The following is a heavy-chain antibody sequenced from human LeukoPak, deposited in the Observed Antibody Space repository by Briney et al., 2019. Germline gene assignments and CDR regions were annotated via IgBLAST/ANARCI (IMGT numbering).Heavy chain of an antibody. D-gene: IGHD5-18*01. CDR3: AGTWIQLWLSPYNWFDP. CDR1: GGSISSSGYY. V-gene: IGHV4-61*05. Sequence: SETLSLTCTVSGGSISSSGYYWGWIRQPPGKGLEWIGYIYYSGSTNYNPSLKSRVTISVDTSKNQFSLKLSSVTAADTAVYYCAGTWIQLWLSPYNWFDPWGQGTLVTVSS. J-gene: IGHJ5*02. CDR2: IYYSGST.